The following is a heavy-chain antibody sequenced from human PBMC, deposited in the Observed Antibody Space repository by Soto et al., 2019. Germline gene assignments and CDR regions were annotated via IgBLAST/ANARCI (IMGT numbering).Heavy chain of an antibody. D-gene: IGHD3-16*01. CDR1: GGSIISSNYY. J-gene: IGHJ3*02. Sequence: SETLSLTCTVSGGSIISSNYYFFCIREPPWKGLELIGSIYYSGSTSYNSSLKSRVTISVDTSKNQFSLRLRSVTAADTAVYYCASPTLGAFDIWGQGTMVTVSS. CDR3: ASPTLGAFDI. V-gene: IGHV4-39*01. CDR2: IYYSGST.